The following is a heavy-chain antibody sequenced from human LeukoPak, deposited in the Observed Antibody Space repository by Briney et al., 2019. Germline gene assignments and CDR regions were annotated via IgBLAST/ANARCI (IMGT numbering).Heavy chain of an antibody. V-gene: IGHV3-30-3*02. CDR3: AKRGSVSSFDY. D-gene: IGHD3-10*01. CDR1: AFTFSSYA. CDR2: TSYDESTK. Sequence: PGGSLRLSCAASAFTFSSYAMHWVRQAPGKGLEWVAVTSYDESTKHYADSVKGRFTISRDNYKNTLYLQMNSLRAEDTAVYYCAKRGSVSSFDYWGQGTLVTVSS. J-gene: IGHJ4*02.